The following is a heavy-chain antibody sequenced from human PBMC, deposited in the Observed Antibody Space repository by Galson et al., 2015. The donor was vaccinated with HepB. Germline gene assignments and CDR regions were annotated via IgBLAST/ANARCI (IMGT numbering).Heavy chain of an antibody. CDR3: ARALAAAGAEYFQH. Sequence: SLRLSCAASGFTVSSNYMSWVRQAPGKGLEWVSVIYSGGSTYYADSVKGRFTISRHNSKNTLYLQMNSLRAEDTAVYYCARALAAAGAEYFQHWGQGTLVTVSS. J-gene: IGHJ1*01. CDR1: GFTVSSNY. V-gene: IGHV3-53*04. CDR2: IYSGGST. D-gene: IGHD6-13*01.